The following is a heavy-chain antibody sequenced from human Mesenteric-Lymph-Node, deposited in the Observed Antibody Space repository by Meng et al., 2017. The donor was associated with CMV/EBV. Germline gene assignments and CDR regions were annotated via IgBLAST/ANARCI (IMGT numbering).Heavy chain of an antibody. J-gene: IGHJ4*02. CDR3: AKDGSCGGPLYYFDY. CDR1: AFTFRNYA. Sequence: GESLKIFCAASAFTFRNYAMSWVRQAPGKGLEWVSVIYADTSSTHYADSVKGRFTISRDNSENTVYLQMNSLRAEDTAVYYCAKDGSCGGPLYYFDYWGQGTLVTVSS. V-gene: IGHV3-23*03. CDR2: IYADTSST. D-gene: IGHD3-10*01.